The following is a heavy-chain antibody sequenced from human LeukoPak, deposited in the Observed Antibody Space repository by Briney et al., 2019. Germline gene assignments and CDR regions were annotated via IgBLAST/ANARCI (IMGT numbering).Heavy chain of an antibody. CDR2: ISPTGSTI. Sequence: PGGSLRLSCAASGFTFSSYAMHWVRQAPGRGLEWVSYISPTGSTIYYADSVKGRFTISRDNARNTQYLQMTSLRAEDTAVYYCARGNQGNWFEYWGKGALVTVSS. D-gene: IGHD4-23*01. V-gene: IGHV3-48*03. J-gene: IGHJ4*02. CDR1: GFTFSSYA. CDR3: ARGNQGNWFEY.